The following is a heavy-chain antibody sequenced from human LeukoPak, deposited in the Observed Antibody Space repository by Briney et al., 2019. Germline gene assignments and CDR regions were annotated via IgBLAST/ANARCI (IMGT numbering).Heavy chain of an antibody. J-gene: IGHJ3*02. V-gene: IGHV3-66*02. CDR2: IYSGGST. CDR3: AREGVAGNDAFDI. CDR1: GFTVSSNY. Sequence: PGGSLRLSCAASGFTVSSNYMSWVRQAPGKGLEWVSVIYSGGSTYYADSVKGRFTISRDNSKNTLYLQMNSLRAEDTAVYYCAREGVAGNDAFDIWGQGTKVTVSS. D-gene: IGHD6-19*01.